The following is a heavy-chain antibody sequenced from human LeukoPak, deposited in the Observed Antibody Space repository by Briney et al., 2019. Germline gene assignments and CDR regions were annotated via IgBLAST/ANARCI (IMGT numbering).Heavy chain of an antibody. CDR2: ISYDGSNK. Sequence: GGSLRLSCAASGFTFSSYGMHWVRQAPGKGLEWVAVISYDGSNKYYADSVKGRFTISRDNSKNTLYLQMNSLRAEDTAVYYCARVLSGRGSLYDYYYYMDVWGKGTTVTISS. CDR1: GFTFSSYG. D-gene: IGHD3-10*01. J-gene: IGHJ6*03. CDR3: ARVLSGRGSLYDYYYYMDV. V-gene: IGHV3-30*03.